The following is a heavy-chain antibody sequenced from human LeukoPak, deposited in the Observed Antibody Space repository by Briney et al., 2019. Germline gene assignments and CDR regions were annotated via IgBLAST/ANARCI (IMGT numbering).Heavy chain of an antibody. CDR2: ISGSGGST. J-gene: IGHJ4*02. V-gene: IGHV3-23*01. D-gene: IGHD5-18*01. CDR1: GFTSSSYA. Sequence: GGSLKLSCAASGFTSSSYAMSWVRQAPGKGLEWVSAISGSGGSTYYADSVKGRFTISRDNSKNTLYLQMNSLRAEDTAVYYCAKGRGYSYGLYYFDYWGQGTLVTVSS. CDR3: AKGRGYSYGLYYFDY.